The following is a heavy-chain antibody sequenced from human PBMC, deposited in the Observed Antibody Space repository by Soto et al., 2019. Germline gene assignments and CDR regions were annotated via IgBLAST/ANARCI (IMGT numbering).Heavy chain of an antibody. CDR3: ARVLRGSPDY. CDR2: INPDGGTT. Sequence: EGQLVESGGGLVQPGGSLRLSCTASGFTFSSYWMNWVRQAPGKGLDWVSLINPDGGTTTYAESVKGRFTIFRDNAKNTVYLQMTSLRVEYTAVYYCARVLRGSPDYWGQGTLVTVSS. D-gene: IGHD1-26*01. J-gene: IGHJ4*02. CDR1: GFTFSSYW. V-gene: IGHV3-74*03.